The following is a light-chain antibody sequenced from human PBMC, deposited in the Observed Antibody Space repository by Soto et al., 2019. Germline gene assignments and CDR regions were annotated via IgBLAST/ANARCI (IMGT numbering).Light chain of an antibody. Sequence: ETVLTQSPSSLSLSPGERATLTCRASQSISTYLTWYQQKPGQAPRLLIYDAANRATGIPARFSGSGSGTDFTLIIGSLEPEDSAVYYCQQRINWPLTFGGGTRVEIK. CDR3: QQRINWPLT. J-gene: IGKJ4*01. CDR2: DAA. CDR1: QSISTY. V-gene: IGKV3-11*01.